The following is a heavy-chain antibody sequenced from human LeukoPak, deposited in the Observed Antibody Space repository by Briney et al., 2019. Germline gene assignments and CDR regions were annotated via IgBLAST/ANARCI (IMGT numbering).Heavy chain of an antibody. J-gene: IGHJ4*02. CDR1: GGSISSYY. CDR3: ARRRAVPGFYYFDY. D-gene: IGHD6-19*01. Sequence: ETLSLTCTVSGGSISSYYWTWLRQPPGKGLEWIGYIYYSGSTNYNPSLKSRVTISVDTSKNQFSLKLSSPTAADTAVYYCARRRAVPGFYYFDYWGQGTLVTVSS. V-gene: IGHV4-59*08. CDR2: IYYSGST.